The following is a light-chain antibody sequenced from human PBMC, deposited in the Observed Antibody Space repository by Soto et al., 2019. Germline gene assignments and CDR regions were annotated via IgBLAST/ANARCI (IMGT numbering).Light chain of an antibody. CDR2: DVN. V-gene: IGLV2-11*01. J-gene: IGLJ2*01. CDR3: CSFAGSYTV. Sequence: QSVLIQPRSVSGSPGQSVTISCTGTRRDLGAYNYVSWYQQHPGKAPKLMIYDVNRRPSGVTDRFSGSKSGNTASLTISGLQAEDEADYYCCSFAGSYTVFGGGTKLTVL. CDR1: RRDLGAYNY.